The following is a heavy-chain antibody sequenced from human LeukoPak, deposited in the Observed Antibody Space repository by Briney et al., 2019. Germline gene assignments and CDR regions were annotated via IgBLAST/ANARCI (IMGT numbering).Heavy chain of an antibody. CDR2: IYPRDGST. V-gene: IGHV1-46*01. CDR3: TREGAAEAKNFDY. D-gene: IGHD6-13*01. J-gene: IGHJ4*02. Sequence: ASVKVSCKASGYTFTSNYIHWVRQAPGQGLEWMGMIYPRDGSTSYAQKFQDRVVVTRDTSTSTVYMELSSLRSDDTAVYYCTREGAAEAKNFDYWGQGTLVTVSS. CDR1: GYTFTSNY.